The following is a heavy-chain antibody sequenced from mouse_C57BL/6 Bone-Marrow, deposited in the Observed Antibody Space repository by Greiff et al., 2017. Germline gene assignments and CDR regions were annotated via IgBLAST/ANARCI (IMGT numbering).Heavy chain of an antibody. V-gene: IGHV5-16*01. D-gene: IGHD1-1*01. CDR2: INYDGSST. CDR3: AREYGSSYWYFDV. Sequence: VMLVESEGGLVQPGSSMKLSCTASGFTFSDYYMAWVRQVPEKGLEWVANINYDGSSTYYLDSLKSRFIISRDNAKNILYLQMSSLKSEDTATYYCAREYGSSYWYFDVWGTGTTVTVSS. J-gene: IGHJ1*03. CDR1: GFTFSDYY.